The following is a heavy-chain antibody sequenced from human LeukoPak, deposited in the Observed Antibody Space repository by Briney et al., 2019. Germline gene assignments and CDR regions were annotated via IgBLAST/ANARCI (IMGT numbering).Heavy chain of an antibody. CDR3: ANTYYDSSGYYFRGGGPGAFDI. J-gene: IGHJ3*02. V-gene: IGHV3-7*01. CDR1: GFTFSSYW. Sequence: GGPLRLSCAASGFTFSSYWMSWVRQAPGKGLEWVANIKQDGSEKYYVDSVKGRFTISRDNAKNSLYLQMNSLRAEDTAVYYCANTYYDSSGYYFRGGGPGAFDIWGQGTMVTVSS. D-gene: IGHD3-22*01. CDR2: IKQDGSEK.